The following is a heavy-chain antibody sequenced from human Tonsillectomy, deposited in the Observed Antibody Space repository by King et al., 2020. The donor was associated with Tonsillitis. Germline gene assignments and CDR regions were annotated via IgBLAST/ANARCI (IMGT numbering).Heavy chain of an antibody. D-gene: IGHD5-12*01. CDR3: ARDEATTYHYYYGMDV. V-gene: IGHV3-48*01. Sequence: VQLVESGGGLVQPGGSLRLSCAASGFTFSSYSMNWVRKAPGKGLEWVSYISNNSSTIFYADSVKGRFTISRDNAKDSLYLQMNSLRAEDTAVYYCARDEATTYHYYYGMDVWGQGTTVTVSS. J-gene: IGHJ6*02. CDR2: ISNNSSTI. CDR1: GFTFSSYS.